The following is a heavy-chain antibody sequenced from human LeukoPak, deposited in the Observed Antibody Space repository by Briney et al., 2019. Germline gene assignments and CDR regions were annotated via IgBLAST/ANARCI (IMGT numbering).Heavy chain of an antibody. Sequence: TGGSLRLSCAASGFTFSSYATSCVRDAPGKGLEWVSAISGSGGSTYYADSVKGRFTISRDNSKNTLYLQMNSLRAEDTAVYCCANARRAWNYFDYWGQGTLVTVSS. CDR1: GFTFSSYA. D-gene: IGHD1-1*01. V-gene: IGHV3-23*01. CDR2: ISGSGGST. CDR3: ANARRAWNYFDY. J-gene: IGHJ4*02.